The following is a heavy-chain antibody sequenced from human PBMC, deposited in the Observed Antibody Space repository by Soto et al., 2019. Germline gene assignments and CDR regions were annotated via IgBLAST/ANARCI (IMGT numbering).Heavy chain of an antibody. D-gene: IGHD6-13*01. V-gene: IGHV4-59*01. CDR1: GGSISSYY. CDR2: IYYSGST. CDR3: ASAGISWSFDY. J-gene: IGHJ4*02. Sequence: SETLSLTCTVSGGSISSYYWSWIRQPPGKGLEWIGYIYYSGSTNYNPSLKSRVTISVDTSKNQFSLKLSSVTAADTAVYYCASAGISWSFDYWGQGTLVTVSS.